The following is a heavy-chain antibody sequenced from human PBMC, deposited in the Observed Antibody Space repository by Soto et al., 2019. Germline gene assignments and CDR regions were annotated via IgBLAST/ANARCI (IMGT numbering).Heavy chain of an antibody. CDR2: IWYDGSLK. CDR3: ARDGPGGSYTNFYFGY. Sequence: GGSLRLSCAASGFTFTTYAMYWVRRAPGKGLEWVAVIWYDGSLKYYADSVQGRFTISRDNSKNMLFLQMNSLRAEDTAVYYCARDGPGGSYTNFYFGYWGQGTLVTVSS. D-gene: IGHD1-26*01. V-gene: IGHV3-33*01. J-gene: IGHJ4*02. CDR1: GFTFTTYA.